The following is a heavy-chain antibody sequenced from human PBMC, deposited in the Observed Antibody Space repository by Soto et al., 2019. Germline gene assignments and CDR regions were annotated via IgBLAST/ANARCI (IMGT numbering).Heavy chain of an antibody. Sequence: ASVKVSCKASGYTFTSYGISWVRQAPGQGLEWMGWISAYNGNTNYAQKFQGRVTMTTDTSTSTAYMELRSLRSDDTAMYYCARHVYYGSGREHIDYWGQGTLVTVSS. J-gene: IGHJ4*02. D-gene: IGHD3-10*01. V-gene: IGHV1-18*01. CDR1: GYTFTSYG. CDR2: ISAYNGNT. CDR3: ARHVYYGSGREHIDY.